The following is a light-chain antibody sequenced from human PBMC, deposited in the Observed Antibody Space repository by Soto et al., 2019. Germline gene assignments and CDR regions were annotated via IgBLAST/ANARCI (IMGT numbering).Light chain of an antibody. V-gene: IGKV3-11*01. Sequence: EIVLTPSPATLALSAGDRSTLSCMASQYVGTRLAWYQHKPVQAPRLLIYYTSNRATGIPARFSGSGSGTDFTLTINSLAPEDFAIYYCHQRQSWPRTFGQGAKV. J-gene: IGKJ1*01. CDR2: YTS. CDR3: HQRQSWPRT. CDR1: QYVGTR.